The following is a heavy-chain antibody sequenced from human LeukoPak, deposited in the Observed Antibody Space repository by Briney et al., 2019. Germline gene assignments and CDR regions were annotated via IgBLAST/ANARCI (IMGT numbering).Heavy chain of an antibody. CDR1: GFIFSTHA. Sequence: GSLRLSCEVSGFIFSTHAMTWVRQAPGKGLEWVSAIGASGGDTYYSDSAKGRFTISRDNSKSTLYLHMSSLRAEDTAVYFCARRPRDTSGYYLGAFEAWGQGTTVTVSS. D-gene: IGHD3-22*01. V-gene: IGHV3-23*01. CDR2: IGASGGDT. CDR3: ARRPRDTSGYYLGAFEA. J-gene: IGHJ3*01.